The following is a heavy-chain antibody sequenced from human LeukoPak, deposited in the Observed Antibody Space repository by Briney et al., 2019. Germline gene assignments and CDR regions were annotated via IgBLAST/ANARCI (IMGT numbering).Heavy chain of an antibody. CDR3: ARHLNRVTTNFDY. Sequence: SETLSLTCTVSGGSISGYYWSWIRQPPGKGLEWIGYIYYSGSTNYNPSLKSRVTISVDTSKNQFSLKLSSVTAADTAVYYCARHLNRVTTNFDYWGQGTLVTVSS. V-gene: IGHV4-59*08. CDR1: GGSISGYY. J-gene: IGHJ4*02. D-gene: IGHD5-12*01. CDR2: IYYSGST.